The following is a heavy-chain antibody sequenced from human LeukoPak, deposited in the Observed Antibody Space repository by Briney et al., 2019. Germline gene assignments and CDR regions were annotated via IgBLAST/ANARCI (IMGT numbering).Heavy chain of an antibody. V-gene: IGHV4-59*01. J-gene: IGHJ4*02. D-gene: IGHD6-19*01. CDR3: VRENYSSGWYGIIDY. Sequence: SETLSLTCTVSGGSISNYYWSWIRQPPGKGLEWIGYIYYSGNTNYNPSLKSRVTISVDTSKNQFSLKLNSVTAADTAVYYCVRENYSSGWYGIIDYWGQGTLVTVSS. CDR1: GGSISNYY. CDR2: IYYSGNT.